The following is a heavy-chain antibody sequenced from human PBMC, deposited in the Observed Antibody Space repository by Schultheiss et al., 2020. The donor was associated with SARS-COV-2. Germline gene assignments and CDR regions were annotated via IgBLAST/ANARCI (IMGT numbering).Heavy chain of an antibody. CDR1: GGSIRSGGYY. Sequence: SQTLSLTCTVSGGSIRSGGYYWSWIRQPAGKGLEWIGEINHSGSTNYNPSLKSRVTISVDTSKNQFSLKLSSVTAADTAVYYCARGRIMITFGGVTDYWGQGTLVTVSS. CDR2: INHSGST. D-gene: IGHD3-16*01. V-gene: IGHV4-61*10. J-gene: IGHJ4*02. CDR3: ARGRIMITFGGVTDY.